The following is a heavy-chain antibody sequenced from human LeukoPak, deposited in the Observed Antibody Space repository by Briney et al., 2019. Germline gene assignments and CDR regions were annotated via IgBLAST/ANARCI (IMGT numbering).Heavy chain of an antibody. J-gene: IGHJ4*02. CDR1: GASVSSYY. CDR3: ATGYYGPFAN. D-gene: IGHD2/OR15-2a*01. Sequence: PSETLSLTCSFTGASVSSYYWDWLRQPPGKGLEWIGYISDTGKTESNPSLKSRVTISLDTSKKQFSLRLRSLTAADSAVYYCATGYYGPFANWGPGTLVTVSS. V-gene: IGHV4-59*02. CDR2: ISDTGKT.